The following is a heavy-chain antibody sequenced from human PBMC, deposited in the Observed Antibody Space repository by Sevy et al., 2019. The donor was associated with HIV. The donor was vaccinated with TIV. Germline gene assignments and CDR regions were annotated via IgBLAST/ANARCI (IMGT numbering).Heavy chain of an antibody. V-gene: IGHV1-69*13. CDR3: ARSNPDGYNYSYYYGMDV. Sequence: ASVKVSCKASGDTFGNYAIAWVRQAPGQGLEWMGGIIPVFGSANSAQKFRDRVTITADVSTSTAYMELRSLTSEDTAVYYCARSNPDGYNYSYYYGMDVWGQGTTVTVSS. D-gene: IGHD5-12*01. J-gene: IGHJ6*02. CDR1: GDTFGNYA. CDR2: IIPVFGSA.